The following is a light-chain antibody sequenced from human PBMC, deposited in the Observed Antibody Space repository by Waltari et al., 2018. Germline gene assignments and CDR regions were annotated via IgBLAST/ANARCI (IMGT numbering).Light chain of an antibody. CDR2: QAS. CDR1: ESVNVFGMNL. CDR3: LQNKTFPWA. V-gene: IGKV3-15*01. J-gene: IGKJ1*01. Sequence: DIVLTQSPASLAVSPGQRASITCRASESVNVFGMNLVHWYQKKAGHPPKLLIYQASNKDAGVPARFRGSGSGTNFTLTINPVEAEDGADYYCLQNKTFPWAFGQGTTVEIK.